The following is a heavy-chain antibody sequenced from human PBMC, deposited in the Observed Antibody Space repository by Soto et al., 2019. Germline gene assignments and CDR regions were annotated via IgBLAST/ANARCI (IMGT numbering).Heavy chain of an antibody. Sequence: GASVKVSCKASGYTFTSYDINWVRQATGQGLEWMGWMNPNSGNTGYAQKFQGRVTMTRNTSISTDYMELSSLRSEDTAVYYCASSSITMVRGFDYWGQGTLVTVSS. J-gene: IGHJ4*02. D-gene: IGHD3-10*01. CDR3: ASSSITMVRGFDY. CDR1: GYTFTSYD. CDR2: MNPNSGNT. V-gene: IGHV1-8*01.